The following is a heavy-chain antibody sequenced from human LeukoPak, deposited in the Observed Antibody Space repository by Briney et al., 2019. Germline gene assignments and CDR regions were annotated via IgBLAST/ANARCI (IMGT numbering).Heavy chain of an antibody. D-gene: IGHD3-22*01. CDR1: GYTFTGYY. CDR3: ARDPLYHDSSGYYRNWFDP. Sequence: ASVKVSCKASGYTFTGYYMHWVRQAPGQGLEWMGWINPNSGGTNYAQKFQGRVTMTRDTSISTAYMELSRLRSDDTAVYYCARDPLYHDSSGYYRNWFDPWGQGTLVTVSS. V-gene: IGHV1-2*02. J-gene: IGHJ5*02. CDR2: INPNSGGT.